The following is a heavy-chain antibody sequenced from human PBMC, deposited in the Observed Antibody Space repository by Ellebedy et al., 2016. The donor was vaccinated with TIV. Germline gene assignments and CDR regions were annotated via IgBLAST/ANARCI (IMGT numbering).Heavy chain of an antibody. J-gene: IGHJ5*02. Sequence: ASVKVSCXASGYTFTSYDINWVRQATGQGLEWMGWMNPKSGNSGYAQKFQGRVTMTRNTSISTAYMELSSLRFEDTAIYYCVKTGFVTLPGDIHYRNWFDPWGQGTLVTVSS. CDR1: GYTFTSYD. D-gene: IGHD2-2*01. CDR3: VKTGFVTLPGDIHYRNWFDP. CDR2: MNPKSGNS. V-gene: IGHV1-8*01.